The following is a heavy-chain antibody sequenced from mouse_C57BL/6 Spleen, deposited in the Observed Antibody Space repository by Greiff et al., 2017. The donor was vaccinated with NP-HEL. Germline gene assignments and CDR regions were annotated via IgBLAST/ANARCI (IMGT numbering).Heavy chain of an antibody. J-gene: IGHJ2*01. CDR1: GYAFSSSW. D-gene: IGHD4-1*01. V-gene: IGHV1-82*01. Sequence: VKLMESGPELVKPGASVKISCKASGYAFSSSWMNWVKQRPGKGLEWIGRIYPGDGDTNYNGKFKGKATLTADKSSSTAYMQLSSLTSEDSAVYFCARSPPGYFDYWGQGTTLTVSS. CDR2: IYPGDGDT. CDR3: ARSPPGYFDY.